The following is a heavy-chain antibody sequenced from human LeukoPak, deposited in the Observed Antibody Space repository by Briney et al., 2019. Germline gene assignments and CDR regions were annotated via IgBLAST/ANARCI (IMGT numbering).Heavy chain of an antibody. D-gene: IGHD3-3*01. V-gene: IGHV1-2*02. CDR3: ARDFWSGYVDAFDI. Sequence: ASVKVSCKASGYTFTGYYMHWVRQAPGQGLEWMGWINPNSGGTNCAQKFQGRVTMTRDTSISTAYMELSRLRSDDTAVYYCARDFWSGYVDAFDIWGQGTMVTVSS. J-gene: IGHJ3*02. CDR1: GYTFTGYY. CDR2: INPNSGGT.